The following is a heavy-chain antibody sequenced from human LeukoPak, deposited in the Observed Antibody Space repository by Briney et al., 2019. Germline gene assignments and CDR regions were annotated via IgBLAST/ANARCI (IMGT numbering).Heavy chain of an antibody. CDR2: ISYDGSNK. J-gene: IGHJ4*02. CDR1: GFTFSSYA. CDR3: ARSCGGLCPIDY. Sequence: GSLRLSCAASGFTFSSYAMHWVRQAPGKGLEWVAVISYDGSNKYYADSVQGRFTISRDNSKNTLYLQMNSLRAEDTAVYYCARSCGGLCPIDYWGQGTLVTVSS. D-gene: IGHD2-2*01. V-gene: IGHV3-30-3*01.